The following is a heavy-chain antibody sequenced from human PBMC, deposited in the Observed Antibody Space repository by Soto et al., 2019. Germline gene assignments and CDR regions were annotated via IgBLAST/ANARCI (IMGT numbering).Heavy chain of an antibody. V-gene: IGHV3-7*01. CDR2: IKQDGSEK. Sequence: ESGGGLVQPGGSLRLSCAASGFTFSSYWMSWVRQAPGKGLEWVANIKQDGSEKYYVDSVKGRFTISRDNAKNSLYLQMNSLRAEDTAVYYCARDGRYCSSTSCLPNWFDPWGQGTLVTVSS. CDR1: GFTFSSYW. D-gene: IGHD2-2*01. J-gene: IGHJ5*02. CDR3: ARDGRYCSSTSCLPNWFDP.